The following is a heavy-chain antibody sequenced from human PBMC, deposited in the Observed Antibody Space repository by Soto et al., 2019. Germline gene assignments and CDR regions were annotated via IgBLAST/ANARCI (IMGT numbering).Heavy chain of an antibody. CDR2: ISNSGSVI. CDR3: VRVYASNTFDI. J-gene: IGHJ3*02. Sequence: SLRLSCAASGFSLISYSMSWVRQAPGKGLEWVSYISNSGSVIHDADSVKGRFTISRDNAKNSLSLQMNSLRDEDTALYYCVRVYASNTFDIWGQGTVVTVSS. V-gene: IGHV3-48*02. CDR1: GFSLISYS. D-gene: IGHD2-2*01.